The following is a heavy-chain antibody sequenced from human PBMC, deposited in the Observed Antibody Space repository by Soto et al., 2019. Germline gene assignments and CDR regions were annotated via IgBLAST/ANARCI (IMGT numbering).Heavy chain of an antibody. D-gene: IGHD4-17*01. CDR1: GFTFSSYW. J-gene: IGHJ4*02. V-gene: IGHV3-7*01. CDR3: ASDGDYPLMEDY. Sequence: GGSLRLSCVASGFTFSSYWMSWVRQAPGKGLEWVANIKQDGSEKYYVDSVKGRFTISRDNAKNSLYLQMNSLRAEDTAVYYCASDGDYPLMEDYWGQGTLVTVSS. CDR2: IKQDGSEK.